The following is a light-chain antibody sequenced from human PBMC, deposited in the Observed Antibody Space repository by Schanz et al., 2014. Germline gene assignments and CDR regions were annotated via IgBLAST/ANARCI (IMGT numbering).Light chain of an antibody. CDR1: TSNIGAGFD. Sequence: QSVLTQPPSVSGAPGQRVTISCTGSTSNIGAGFDVNWYRQLPGAAPKLLISANSNRPSGVPDRFSGSKSGTSASLAISGLQLEDEADYYCQSYDSSLSPVVFGGGTKLTVL. CDR3: QSYDSSLSPVV. V-gene: IGLV1-40*01. CDR2: ANS. J-gene: IGLJ2*01.